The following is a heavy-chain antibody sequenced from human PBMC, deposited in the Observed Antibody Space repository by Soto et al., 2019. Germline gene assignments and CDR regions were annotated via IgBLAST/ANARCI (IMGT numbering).Heavy chain of an antibody. CDR3: ARAPTDYDILTGPWSYYGMDV. V-gene: IGHV4-4*07. CDR2: IYTSWST. J-gene: IGHJ6*02. Sequence: QVQLQESGPGLVKPSETLSLTCTVSGGSISSYYWSWIRQPAGKGLEWIGRIYTSWSTNYNPSLKSRVTMSVDTSKNEFSLKLSSVTAADTAVYYCARAPTDYDILTGPWSYYGMDVWGQGTTVTVSS. D-gene: IGHD3-9*01. CDR1: GGSISSYY.